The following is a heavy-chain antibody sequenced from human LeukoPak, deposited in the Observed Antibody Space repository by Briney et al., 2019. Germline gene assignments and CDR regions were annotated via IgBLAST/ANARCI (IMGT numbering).Heavy chain of an antibody. CDR1: GGSIISSTYY. CDR2: IYYSGTT. CDR3: ARQVSDYYYHYMDV. V-gene: IGHV4-39*01. Sequence: PSETLSLTCTVSGGSIISSTYYWRWVRQSPGKGLEWIGNIYYSGTTYYNPSLKSRVTISEDTSRNRFSLMLSSVTAAGTAIYYCARQVSDYYYHYMDVWGEGTTVIVSS. J-gene: IGHJ6*03.